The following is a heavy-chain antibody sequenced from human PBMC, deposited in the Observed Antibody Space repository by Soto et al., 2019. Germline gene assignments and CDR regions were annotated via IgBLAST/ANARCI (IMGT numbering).Heavy chain of an antibody. Sequence: ASVKVSCKASGYTFTRYSIKWVRQAPGQGLEWVGWISNYNGDTKYAQKFQGRVTLTTDTSTTTTYMDLRSLTSDDTAVYFCARGDSTGSPTGWFDPWGQGTMVTVYS. CDR3: ARGDSTGSPTGWFDP. CDR1: GYTFTRYS. CDR2: ISNYNGDT. J-gene: IGHJ5*02. V-gene: IGHV1-18*04. D-gene: IGHD6-19*01.